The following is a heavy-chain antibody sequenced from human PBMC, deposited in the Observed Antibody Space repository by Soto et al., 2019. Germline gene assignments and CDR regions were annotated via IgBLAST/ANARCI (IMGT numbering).Heavy chain of an antibody. J-gene: IGHJ4*02. CDR2: ISGSGGST. D-gene: IGHD6-13*01. CDR3: AKGVRIAAAGPSFDY. V-gene: IGHV3-23*01. Sequence: PVGSLRLSCEASGFTFENHVLTGVRQAPGKGLEWVSAISGSGGSTYYADSVEVRFTISRDNSKNTLYLQMNSLRAEHPAVYYCAKGVRIAAAGPSFDYWGQGTLVTV. CDR1: GFTFENHV.